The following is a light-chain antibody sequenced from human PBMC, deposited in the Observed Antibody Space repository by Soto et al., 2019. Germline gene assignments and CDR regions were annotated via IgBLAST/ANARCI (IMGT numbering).Light chain of an antibody. CDR2: SSN. J-gene: IGLJ2*01. CDR3: AAWDDSLNGYVV. CDR1: SSNIGSNT. Sequence: QSVLTQPPSASGTPGQRVTISCSGSSSNIGSNTVNWYQQLPGTAPKLLIYSSNQWPSGVPDRFSGSKSGTSASLAISGLQSEDEADYYCAAWDDSLNGYVVFGGGTKLTVL. V-gene: IGLV1-44*01.